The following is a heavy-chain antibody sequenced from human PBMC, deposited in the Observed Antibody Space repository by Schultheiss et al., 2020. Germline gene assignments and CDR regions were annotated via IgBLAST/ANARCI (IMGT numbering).Heavy chain of an antibody. CDR1: GGSVSSGAFS. CDR2: IYNSGST. CDR3: ARASGSGSYLSYYMDV. Sequence: SETLSLTCAVSGGSVSSGAFSWSWIRQPPGKGLEWIGYIYNSGSTNYNPSLKSRVTISVDTSKNQFSLKLSSVTAADTAVYYCARASGSGSYLSYYMDVWGKGTTVTVSS. J-gene: IGHJ6*03. D-gene: IGHD3-10*01. V-gene: IGHV4-61*08.